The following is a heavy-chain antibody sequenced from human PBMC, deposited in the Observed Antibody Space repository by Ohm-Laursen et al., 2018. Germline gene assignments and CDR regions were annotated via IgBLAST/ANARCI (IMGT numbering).Heavy chain of an antibody. CDR3: ARQPQYYDFWSGYSDYWYFDL. D-gene: IGHD3-3*01. V-gene: IGHV4-59*08. CDR2: IFYSGST. J-gene: IGHJ2*01. CDR1: GDSISSYY. Sequence: TLSLTCTVSGDSISSYYWSWIRQPPGKGLEWIGYIFYSGSTNYNPSLKSRVTISVDTSKNQFSLNLSSVTAADTAVYYCARQPQYYDFWSGYSDYWYFDLWGRGTLVTVSS.